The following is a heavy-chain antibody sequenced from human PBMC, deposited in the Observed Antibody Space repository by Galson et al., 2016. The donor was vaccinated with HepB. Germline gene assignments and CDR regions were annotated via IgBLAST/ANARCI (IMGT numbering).Heavy chain of an antibody. CDR2: MYYSGSP. CDR3: ARDRGIAAVGDDPFEI. Sequence: SETLSLTCTVSGGSMRNYHWSWIRQPPGKGPECIGYMYYSGSPKYNPSLKSRVTMLVDTSKKQLYLKLTSVTAADTAVYYCARDRGIAAVGDDPFEIWGQGTMVTVSS. D-gene: IGHD6-13*01. J-gene: IGHJ3*02. CDR1: GGSMRNYH. V-gene: IGHV4-59*01.